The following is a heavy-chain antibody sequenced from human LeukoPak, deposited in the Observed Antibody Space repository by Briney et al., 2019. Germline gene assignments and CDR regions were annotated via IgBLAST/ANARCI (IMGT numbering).Heavy chain of an antibody. CDR3: AKAIGGDYGYFDL. J-gene: IGHJ2*01. CDR2: IWYDGSNK. Sequence: PGRSLRLSCAASGFTFSSYGMHWVRQAPGMGLEWVAVIWYDGSNKYYADSVKGRFTISRDNSKNTLYLQMNSLRAEDTAVYYCAKAIGGDYGYFDLWGRGTLVTVSS. D-gene: IGHD4-17*01. CDR1: GFTFSSYG. V-gene: IGHV3-33*06.